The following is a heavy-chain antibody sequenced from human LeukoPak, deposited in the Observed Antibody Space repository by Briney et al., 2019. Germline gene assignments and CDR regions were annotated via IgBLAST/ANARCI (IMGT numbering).Heavy chain of an antibody. D-gene: IGHD6-13*01. CDR3: AKDIGITPGTARVGDYYYYGMGV. V-gene: IGHV3-9*01. Sequence: PGGSLRLSCAASGFRFDDYAMHWVRQVPGKGLEWVSGISWNGGNTGYVDSVKGRFTISRDSVKLYLEMNSLRVEDTALYYCAKDIGITPGTARVGDYYYYGMGVWGQGTTVTVSS. CDR2: ISWNGGNT. J-gene: IGHJ6*02. CDR1: GFRFDDYA.